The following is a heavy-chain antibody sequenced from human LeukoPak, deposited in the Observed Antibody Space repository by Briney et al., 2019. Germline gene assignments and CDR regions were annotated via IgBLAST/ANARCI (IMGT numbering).Heavy chain of an antibody. Sequence: GRSLRLSCAASGFTFNNCTMHWVRQAPCKGLEWVAVISSDGSNKYYADSVKGRFTISRDNSKNTLYLQMNSLRAEDTAVYYCARGDDFWSGYDGGAFDYWGQGTLVTVSS. CDR1: GFTFNNCT. CDR2: ISSDGSNK. V-gene: IGHV3-30-3*01. D-gene: IGHD3-3*01. J-gene: IGHJ4*02. CDR3: ARGDDFWSGYDGGAFDY.